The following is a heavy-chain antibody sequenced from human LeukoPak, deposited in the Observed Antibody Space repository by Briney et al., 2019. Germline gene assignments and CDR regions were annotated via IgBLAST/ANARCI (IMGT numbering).Heavy chain of an antibody. Sequence: SVKVSCKASGGTFSSYAISWVRQTPGQGLEWMGGIIPIFGTANYAQKFQGRVTITADESTSTAYMELSRLRSDDTAVFYCARAAPLAHFDYWGQGTLVTVSS. V-gene: IGHV1-69*13. CDR1: GGTFSSYA. D-gene: IGHD1-14*01. CDR2: IIPIFGTA. J-gene: IGHJ4*02. CDR3: ARAAPLAHFDY.